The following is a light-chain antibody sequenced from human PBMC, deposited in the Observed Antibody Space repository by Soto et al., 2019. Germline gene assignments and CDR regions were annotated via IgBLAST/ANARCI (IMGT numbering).Light chain of an antibody. CDR2: GAS. J-gene: IGKJ1*01. CDR1: QSVSNNY. V-gene: IGKV3-20*01. Sequence: EIVLTQSPGTLSLSPGERATLSCRASQSVSNNYLAWYQQKPGQAPSLLSYGASNRATGIPDRFSGSGSGTDFTLTISRLEPEDFAVYYCQQYGSSGTFGQGTKVDI. CDR3: QQYGSSGT.